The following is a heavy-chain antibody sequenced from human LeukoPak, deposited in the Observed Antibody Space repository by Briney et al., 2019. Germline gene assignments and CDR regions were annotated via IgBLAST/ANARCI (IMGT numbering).Heavy chain of an antibody. Sequence: SVKVSCKASGGTFSSYAISWVRQAPGQGLEWMGGIIPIFGTANYAQKFQGRVTITADESTSTAYMELSSLRSEDTAVYYCARGGENSDAFDIWGQGTMVTVSS. D-gene: IGHD1/OR15-1a*01. CDR1: GGTFSSYA. J-gene: IGHJ3*02. CDR2: IIPIFGTA. V-gene: IGHV1-69*13. CDR3: ARGGENSDAFDI.